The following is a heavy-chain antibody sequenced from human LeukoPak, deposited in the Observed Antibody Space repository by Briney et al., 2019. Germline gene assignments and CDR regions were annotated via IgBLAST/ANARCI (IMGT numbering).Heavy chain of an antibody. CDR2: IYYSGST. D-gene: IGHD2-15*01. CDR3: ARDYCSGGSCYGIFDY. Sequence: TETLSLTCTVSGGSISSYYWSWIRQPPGKGLEWIGYIYYSGSTNYNPSLKSRVTISVDTSKNQFSLELSSVTAADTAVYYCARDYCSGGSCYGIFDYWGQGTLVTVSS. V-gene: IGHV4-59*01. J-gene: IGHJ4*02. CDR1: GGSISSYY.